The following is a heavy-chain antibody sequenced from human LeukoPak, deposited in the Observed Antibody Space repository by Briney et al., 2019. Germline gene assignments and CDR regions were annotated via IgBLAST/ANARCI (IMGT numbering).Heavy chain of an antibody. CDR2: IYYSGST. D-gene: IGHD6-13*01. CDR1: GGSISSYY. CDR3: ARALAGPFDY. J-gene: IGHJ4*02. Sequence: SETLSLTCTVSGGSISSYYWSWIRQPPGKGLEWIGYIYYSGSTNYNPSLKSRVTISVDTSKNQFSLKLSSVTAADTAVYYCARALAGPFDYWGQGILVTVSS. V-gene: IGHV4-59*01.